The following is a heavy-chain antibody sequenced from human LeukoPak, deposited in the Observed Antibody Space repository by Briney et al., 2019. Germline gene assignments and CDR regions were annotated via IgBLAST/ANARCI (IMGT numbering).Heavy chain of an antibody. CDR1: GYTFTGYY. Sequence: ASVKVSCKASGYTFTGYYMHWVRQAPGQGLEWMGWINPNSGGTNYAQKFQGRVTMTRNTSISTAYMELSSLRSEDTAVYYCARVSYCSGGSCYPFFDYWGQGTLVTVSS. V-gene: IGHV1-2*02. CDR2: INPNSGGT. J-gene: IGHJ4*02. CDR3: ARVSYCSGGSCYPFFDY. D-gene: IGHD2-15*01.